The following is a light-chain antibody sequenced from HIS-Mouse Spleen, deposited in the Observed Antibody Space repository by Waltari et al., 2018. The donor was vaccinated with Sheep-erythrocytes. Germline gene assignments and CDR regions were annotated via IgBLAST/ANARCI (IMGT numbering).Light chain of an antibody. CDR3: YSTDSSGNHGV. CDR1: ALPKNY. Sequence: SYELTQPPSVSVSPGQTARITCSGDALPKNYAYWYQQKSGQATVLVIYEDSKRPSGIPERFSGSSSGTMATLTISGAQVEDEADYYCYSTDSSGNHGVFGGGTKLTVL. V-gene: IGLV3-10*01. CDR2: EDS. J-gene: IGLJ2*01.